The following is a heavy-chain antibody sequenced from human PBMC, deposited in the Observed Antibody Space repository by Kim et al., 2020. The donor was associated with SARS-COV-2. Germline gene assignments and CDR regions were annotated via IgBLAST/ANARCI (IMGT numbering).Heavy chain of an antibody. V-gene: IGHV1-46*01. CDR1: GYTFTTYY. CDR3: AKGHHYAMDV. CDR2: INPSGGST. Sequence: ASVKVSCKTSGYTFTTYYIHWMRQAPGQGLEWMGMINPSGGSTSYAQKFQGRITVTRDTSTRTVYMELSSLKSEDTAVYKCAKGHHYAMDVWGQGTTVAVSS. J-gene: IGHJ6*02.